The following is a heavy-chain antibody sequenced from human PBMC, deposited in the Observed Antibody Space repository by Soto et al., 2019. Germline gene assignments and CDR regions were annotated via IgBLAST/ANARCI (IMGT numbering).Heavy chain of an antibody. CDR2: ISAYNGNT. D-gene: IGHD6-13*01. V-gene: IGHV1-18*01. J-gene: IGHJ6*02. CDR1: GYTFTSYG. CDR3: ARVESAIAAAGTSPDYYYYGMAV. Sequence: ASVKVSCKASGYTFTSYGISWVRQAPGQGLEWMGWISAYNGNTNYAQKLQGRVTMTTDTSTSTAYMELRSLSSDDTAVYYCARVESAIAAAGTSPDYYYYGMAVWGQGTKVTVSS.